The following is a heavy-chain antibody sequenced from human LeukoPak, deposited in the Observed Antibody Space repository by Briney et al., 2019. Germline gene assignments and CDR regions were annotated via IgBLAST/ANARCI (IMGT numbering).Heavy chain of an antibody. CDR2: IYYTGST. Sequence: KPSETLSLTCTVSGGYISIGSHYWGWIRQPPGKGLEWIGSIYYTGSTYYNPSLKSRVTISVDTSKNQFSLKLRSVTAADTALYYCAGRGPDEYCGGDCYIFDYWGQGTLVTVSS. D-gene: IGHD2-21*02. J-gene: IGHJ4*02. CDR3: AGRGPDEYCGGDCYIFDY. V-gene: IGHV4-39*01. CDR1: GGYISIGSHY.